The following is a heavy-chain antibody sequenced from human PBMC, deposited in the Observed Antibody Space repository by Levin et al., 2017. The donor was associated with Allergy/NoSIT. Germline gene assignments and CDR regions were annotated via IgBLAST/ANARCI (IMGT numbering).Heavy chain of an antibody. V-gene: IGHV3-7*01. J-gene: IGHJ4*02. D-gene: IGHD3-10*01. CDR3: ARLRGSGSYYIDY. Sequence: GGSLRLSCAASGFTFSSYWMSWVRQAPGKGLEWVANIKQDGSEKYYADSVKGRFTISRDNAKNSLYLQMNSLRAEDTAVYYCARLRGSGSYYIDYWGQGTLVTVAA. CDR1: GFTFSSYW. CDR2: IKQDGSEK.